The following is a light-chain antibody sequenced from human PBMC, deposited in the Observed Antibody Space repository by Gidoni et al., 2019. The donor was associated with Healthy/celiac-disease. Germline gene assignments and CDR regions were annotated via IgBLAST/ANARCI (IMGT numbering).Light chain of an antibody. CDR2: GAS. CDR1: QSVSSN. Sequence: EIVMTQSPATLSVSPGESATLSCRASQSVSSNLAWYQQKPGQAPRLLIYGASIRATGIPARFSGSGSGTEFTLTISSLQSEDFAVYYCQQYNNWPPYTVGQGTKLEIK. V-gene: IGKV3D-15*01. CDR3: QQYNNWPPYT. J-gene: IGKJ2*01.